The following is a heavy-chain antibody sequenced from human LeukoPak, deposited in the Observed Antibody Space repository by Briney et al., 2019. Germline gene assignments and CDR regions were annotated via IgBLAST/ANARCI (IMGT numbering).Heavy chain of an antibody. Sequence: PSETLSLTCIVSGGSISSTTYYWGWIRQPPGKGLEWIGEIYHSGSTNYNPSLKSRVTIPVDKSKNQFSLKLSSVTAADTAVYYCARMAFPDIVVVPAAIAQGYGMDVWGQGTTVTVSS. D-gene: IGHD2-2*01. J-gene: IGHJ6*02. CDR2: IYHSGST. CDR1: GGSISSTTYY. V-gene: IGHV4-39*07. CDR3: ARMAFPDIVVVPAAIAQGYGMDV.